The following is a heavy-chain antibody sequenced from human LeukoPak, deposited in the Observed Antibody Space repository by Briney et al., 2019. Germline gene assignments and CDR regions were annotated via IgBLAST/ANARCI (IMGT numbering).Heavy chain of an antibody. D-gene: IGHD5-24*01. CDR1: GESLNYYY. CDR2: VFDGKTT. V-gene: IGHV4-34*12. CDR3: ASGAWATRLHS. Sequence: RTSDTLSPTCAVYGESLNYYYWSWIRQSPEKGLEWIGEVFDGKTTNYNPSLKSRVTISAVTSSNQFSLNLKSVTAADTAVYYCASGAWATRLHSWAQGTLVIVSS. J-gene: IGHJ4*02.